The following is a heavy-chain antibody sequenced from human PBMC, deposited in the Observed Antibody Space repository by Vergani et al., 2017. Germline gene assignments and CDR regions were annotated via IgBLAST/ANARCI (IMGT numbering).Heavy chain of an antibody. J-gene: IGHJ6*02. CDR1: GFTFSSYG. CDR2: IRYDGSNK. CDR3: AKDGPSSGWYLRKDYYYYGMYV. V-gene: IGHV3-30*02. D-gene: IGHD6-19*01. Sequence: QVQLVESGGGVVQPGGSLRLSCAASGFTFSSYGMHWVRQAPGKGLEWVAFIRYDGSNKYYADSVKGRFTISRDNSKNTLYLQMNSLRAEDTAVYYCAKDGPSSGWYLRKDYYYYGMYVWGRGTTVTVSS.